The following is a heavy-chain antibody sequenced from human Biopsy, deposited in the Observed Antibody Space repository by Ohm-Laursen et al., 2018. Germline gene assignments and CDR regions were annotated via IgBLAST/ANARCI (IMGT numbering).Heavy chain of an antibody. Sequence: SDTLSLTCAVSGYSISSGYYWGWIRQPPGKGLEWIGSIYHSGSTYYNPSLKSRVTISVDTSKNQFSLKLSSVTAADTAGYYCVRGQALKSFDYWGQGTLVTVSS. V-gene: IGHV4-38-2*01. CDR3: VRGQALKSFDY. CDR1: GYSISSGYY. J-gene: IGHJ4*02. CDR2: IYHSGST.